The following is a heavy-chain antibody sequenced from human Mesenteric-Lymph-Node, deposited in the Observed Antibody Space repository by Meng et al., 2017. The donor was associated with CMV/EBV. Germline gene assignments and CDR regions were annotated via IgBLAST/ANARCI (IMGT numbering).Heavy chain of an antibody. D-gene: IGHD3-10*01. CDR2: INSNSGDT. CDR3: ARETEIRGVTALDY. J-gene: IGHJ4*02. V-gene: IGHV1-2*06. CDR1: GYPFTGYY. Sequence: ASGYPFTGYYIHWVRQAPGQGLEWMGRINSNSGDTNYAQKFQGRVTMTRDTSISTAYMDLSTLTPDDTAVYFCARETEIRGVTALDYWGQGTLVTVSS.